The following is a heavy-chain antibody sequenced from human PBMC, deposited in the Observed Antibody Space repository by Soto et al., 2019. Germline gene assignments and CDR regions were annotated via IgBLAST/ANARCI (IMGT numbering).Heavy chain of an antibody. Sequence: PGGSLRLSCAASGFTFDDYAMHWVRQAPGKGLEWVSGISWNSGSIGYADSVKGRFTISRDNAKNSLYLQMNSLRAEDTALYYCAKVAVAGTAFDIWGQGTMVTVSS. D-gene: IGHD6-19*01. CDR3: AKVAVAGTAFDI. CDR1: GFTFDDYA. J-gene: IGHJ3*02. V-gene: IGHV3-9*01. CDR2: ISWNSGSI.